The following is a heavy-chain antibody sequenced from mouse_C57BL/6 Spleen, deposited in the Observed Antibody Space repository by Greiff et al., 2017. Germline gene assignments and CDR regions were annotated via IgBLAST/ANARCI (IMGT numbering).Heavy chain of an antibody. CDR3: GRDRYDRDYFDY. J-gene: IGHJ2*01. D-gene: IGHD2-12*01. CDR1: GFNIKNTY. V-gene: IGHV14-3*01. Sequence: VQLQQSVAELVRPGASVKLSCTASGFNIKNTYMHWVKQRPEQGLEWIGRIYPANGNTKYAPKFQGKATITADTSSNTAYLQLSSLTSEDRAIYFCGRDRYDRDYFDYWGQGTTLTVSS. CDR2: IYPANGNT.